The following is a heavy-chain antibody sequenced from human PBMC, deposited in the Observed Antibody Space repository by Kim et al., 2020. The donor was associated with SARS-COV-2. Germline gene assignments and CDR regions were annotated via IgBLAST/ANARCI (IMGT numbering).Heavy chain of an antibody. CDR1: GGSISSTSSY. V-gene: IGHV4-39*01. D-gene: IGHD3-9*01. CDR2: IYYTGSI. Sequence: SETLSLTCTVSGGSISSTSSYWGWIRQPPGKGLEWIGSIYYTGSIFYSSSLKSRLSISVDTSQNLFSLNLMSVTAADTAVYYCARQGYHIVTGYSYFDSWGHGTLVTVSS. CDR3: ARQGYHIVTGYSYFDS. J-gene: IGHJ4*01.